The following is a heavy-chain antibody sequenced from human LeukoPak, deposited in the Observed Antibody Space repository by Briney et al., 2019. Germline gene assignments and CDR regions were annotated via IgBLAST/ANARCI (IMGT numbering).Heavy chain of an antibody. Sequence: PGRSLRLSCAASEFTFSSYGMHWVRQAPGKGLEWVALIRYDGSKKDYGDSVKGRFTISRDNSKNMVYLQMNSLRVEDTAMYYCVRTGETERFEYWGQGALVTVSS. CDR2: IRYDGSKK. J-gene: IGHJ4*02. V-gene: IGHV3-33*08. CDR1: EFTFSSYG. D-gene: IGHD1-1*01. CDR3: VRTGETERFEY.